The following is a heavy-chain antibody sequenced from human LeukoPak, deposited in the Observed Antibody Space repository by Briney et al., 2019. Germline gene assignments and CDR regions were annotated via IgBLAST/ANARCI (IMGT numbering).Heavy chain of an antibody. J-gene: IGHJ4*02. V-gene: IGHV4-34*01. CDR1: GGSFSGYY. D-gene: IGHD3-22*01. Sequence: PSETLSLTCAVYGGSFSGYYWSWIRQPPGKGLEWIGEINHSGSTNYNPSLKSRVTISVDTSKNQFSLKLSSVTAADTAVYCCARAVENYYDSSGYYFTYYFDYWGQGTLVTVSS. CDR2: INHSGST. CDR3: ARAVENYYDSSGYYFTYYFDY.